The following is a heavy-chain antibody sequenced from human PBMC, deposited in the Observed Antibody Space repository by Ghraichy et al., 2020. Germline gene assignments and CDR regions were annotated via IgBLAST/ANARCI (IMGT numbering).Heavy chain of an antibody. D-gene: IGHD3/OR15-3a*01. V-gene: IGHV3-30*03. CDR2: ISSDGGIQ. Sequence: ISSDGGIQNYANSVRGRFTISRHNSKNTLYLQMNSLSAEDTAVYFCARPKDVGSYDFLIQYWGQGTLVTVS. J-gene: IGHJ4*02. CDR3: ARPKDVGSYDFLIQY.